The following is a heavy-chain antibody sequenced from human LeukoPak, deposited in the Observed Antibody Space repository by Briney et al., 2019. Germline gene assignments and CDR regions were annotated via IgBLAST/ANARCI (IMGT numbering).Heavy chain of an antibody. CDR2: VGVDGTR. D-gene: IGHD3-22*01. V-gene: IGHV3-23*01. CDR1: GFTFSSCA. CDR3: AKTQGYYDY. Sequence: PGGSLRLSCAASGFTFSSCAMSWVRQAPGKGLECVSGVGVDGTRYNVDSVKGRFTVSRDTAKNTLYLQMSSLRAEDTAIYYCAKTQGYYDYWGQGTLVTVSS. J-gene: IGHJ4*02.